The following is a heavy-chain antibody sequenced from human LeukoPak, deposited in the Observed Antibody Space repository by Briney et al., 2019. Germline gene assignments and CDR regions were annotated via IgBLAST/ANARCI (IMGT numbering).Heavy chain of an antibody. Sequence: GGSLRLSCAASGFTFSDYYMSWVRQAPGKGLEWVSVIYSGGSTYYADSVKGRFTISRDNSKNTLYLQMNSLRAEDTAVYYCARGPAYCGGDCYSRGMDVWGQGTTVTVSS. D-gene: IGHD2-21*02. CDR1: GFTFSDYY. CDR2: IYSGGST. V-gene: IGHV3-66*01. CDR3: ARGPAYCGGDCYSRGMDV. J-gene: IGHJ6*02.